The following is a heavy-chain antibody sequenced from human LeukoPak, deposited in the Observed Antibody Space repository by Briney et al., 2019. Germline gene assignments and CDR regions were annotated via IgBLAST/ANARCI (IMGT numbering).Heavy chain of an antibody. V-gene: IGHV1-18*01. CDR2: ISSNSDNT. D-gene: IGHD7-27*01. CDR3: ARDWGSIKVIADY. Sequence: ASVNVSCKTTGYTFTSYGISWERQAPGQGLEWMGWISSNSDNTNYAQKLQGRVTMTTDTSTSTAYMELRSLRSDDTALYFCARDWGSIKVIADYWGQGTLVTVSS. J-gene: IGHJ4*02. CDR1: GYTFTSYG.